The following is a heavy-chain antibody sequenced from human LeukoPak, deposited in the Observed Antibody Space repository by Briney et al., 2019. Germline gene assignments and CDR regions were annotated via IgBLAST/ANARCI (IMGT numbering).Heavy chain of an antibody. J-gene: IGHJ3*02. Sequence: GGSLRLSCAASGFTFSSYSMNWVRQAPGKGLEWVSSISSSSSYIYYADSVKGRFTISRDNAKNSLYLQMNSLRAEDTAVYYCAKGEWLLIDAFDIWGQGTMVTVSS. CDR2: ISSSSSYI. D-gene: IGHD3-3*01. V-gene: IGHV3-21*04. CDR1: GFTFSSYS. CDR3: AKGEWLLIDAFDI.